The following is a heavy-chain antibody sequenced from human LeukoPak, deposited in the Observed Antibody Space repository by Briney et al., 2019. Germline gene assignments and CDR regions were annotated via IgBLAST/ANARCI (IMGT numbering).Heavy chain of an antibody. V-gene: IGHV4-59*06. Sequence: SETLSLTCTVSGGSISSYYWSWIRQPPGKGLEWIGYIYYSGSTYYNPSLKSRVTISVDTSKNQFSLKLSSVTAADTAVYYCARGAGEWEPPNFDYWGQGTLVTVSS. CDR2: IYYSGST. CDR1: GGSISSYY. CDR3: ARGAGEWEPPNFDY. J-gene: IGHJ4*02. D-gene: IGHD1-26*01.